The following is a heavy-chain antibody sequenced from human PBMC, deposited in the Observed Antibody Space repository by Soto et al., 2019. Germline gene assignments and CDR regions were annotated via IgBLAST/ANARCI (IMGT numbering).Heavy chain of an antibody. CDR3: ARVFAYQVPSIGHYGLDV. CDR2: INQYGNEI. J-gene: IGHJ6*02. V-gene: IGHV3-7*01. Sequence: EAQLEESGGGLVQPGGSLRLSCVASGFSLSTYWMSWVRQAPGKGLEWVANINQYGNEIYYVDSVKGRFTISRDNAKDSLYLQINSLRVEDTAVYRCARVFAYQVPSIGHYGLDVWGLGTTVIVSS. D-gene: IGHD2-2*01. CDR1: GFSLSTYW.